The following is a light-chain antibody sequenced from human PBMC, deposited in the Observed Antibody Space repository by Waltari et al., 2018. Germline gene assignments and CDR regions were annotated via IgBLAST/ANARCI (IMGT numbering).Light chain of an antibody. V-gene: IGKV1-39*01. J-gene: IGKJ4*01. CDR1: QSISSY. Sequence: DIQMTQSPSSLSASVGDRVTITCRASQSISSYLNWYQQKPGKAPKLLIYAASSLQSGVPSRFSGSGSGTDFTLTISSLQPEDFATYYCQQSYSTPIFGGGTK. CDR2: AAS. CDR3: QQSYSTPI.